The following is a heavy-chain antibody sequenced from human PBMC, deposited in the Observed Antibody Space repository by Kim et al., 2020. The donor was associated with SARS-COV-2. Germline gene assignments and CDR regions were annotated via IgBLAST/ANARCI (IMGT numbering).Heavy chain of an antibody. J-gene: IGHJ4*02. V-gene: IGHV3-30*02. CDR3: AKGPVAVGMELKVVY. Sequence: SVKGRFTSARDKSKNTLYLQMNSLRAEDTAVYYCAKGPVAVGMELKVVYWGQGTLVTVSS. D-gene: IGHD1-7*01.